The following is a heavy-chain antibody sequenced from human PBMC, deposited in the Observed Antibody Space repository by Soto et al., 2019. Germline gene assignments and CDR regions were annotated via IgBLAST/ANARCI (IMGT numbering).Heavy chain of an antibody. CDR1: GFTFSNYA. CDR3: AREIRNYYGMDV. CDR2: ISTSSSYI. Sequence: EVQLVESGGGLVKPGGSLRLSCAASGFTFSNYAMNWVRQAPGKGLEWVSSISTSSSYIYYADSVKGRFTISGDNAKNSLYLQMNSLRAEDTAVYYCAREIRNYYGMDVWGQGTTVTVSS. J-gene: IGHJ6*02. D-gene: IGHD3-3*01. V-gene: IGHV3-21*01.